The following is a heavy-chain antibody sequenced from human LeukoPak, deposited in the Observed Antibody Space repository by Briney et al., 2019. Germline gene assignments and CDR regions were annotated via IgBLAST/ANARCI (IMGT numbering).Heavy chain of an antibody. D-gene: IGHD3-10*01. CDR2: ISGSGGST. V-gene: IGHV3-23*01. J-gene: IGHJ4*02. Sequence: GGSLRLSCAASGFTFSSYAMSWVRQAPGKGLEWVSAISGSGGSTYYADSVKGRFTISRDNSKNTLYLQMNSLRAEDTAVYYCAKSEGVTMVRGALFDYWGQGTLVTVSS. CDR1: GFTFSSYA. CDR3: AKSEGVTMVRGALFDY.